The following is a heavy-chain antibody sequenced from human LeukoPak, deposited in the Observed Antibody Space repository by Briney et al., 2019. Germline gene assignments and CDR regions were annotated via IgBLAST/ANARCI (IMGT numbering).Heavy chain of an antibody. D-gene: IGHD3-10*01. CDR3: ATYHNYGSADY. CDR2: IYHSGST. CDR1: GYSISSGYY. V-gene: IGHV4-38-2*02. Sequence: SETLSLTCTVSGYSISSGYYWGWIRQPPGKGLEWIGSIYHSGSTYYNPSLKSRVTISVDTSKNQFSLKLSSVTAADTAVYYCATYHNYGSADYWGQGTLVTVSS. J-gene: IGHJ4*02.